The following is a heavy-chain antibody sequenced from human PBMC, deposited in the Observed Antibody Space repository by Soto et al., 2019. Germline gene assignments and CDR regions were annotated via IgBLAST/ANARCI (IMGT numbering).Heavy chain of an antibody. J-gene: IGHJ6*02. CDR1: GYTFPSYY. CDR3: ARATGTRSYYYYGMDV. CDR2: INPSGGST. Sequence: ASVKFSCKASGYTFPSYYMHWVRQAPGKGLEWMGIINPSGGSTSYAQKFQGRVTMARDTSTSTVYMELSSLRSEDTAVYYCARATGTRSYYYYGMDVWGQGTTVTVSS. D-gene: IGHD1-1*01. V-gene: IGHV1-46*03.